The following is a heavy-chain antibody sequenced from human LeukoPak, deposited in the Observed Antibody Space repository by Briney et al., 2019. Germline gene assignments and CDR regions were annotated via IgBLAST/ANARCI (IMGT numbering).Heavy chain of an antibody. V-gene: IGHV3-21*04. J-gene: IGHJ4*02. CDR1: GFTFSNYA. CDR2: ITSSSTYT. D-gene: IGHD6-19*01. Sequence: GGSLRLSCAASGFTFSNYAMTWVRQTPGKGLEWVSSITSSSTYTFYADSVKGRFTISRDNSKNSLYLQMNSLRTEDTALYYCAKGIRGHIAVAGPQYWGQGTLVTVSS. CDR3: AKGIRGHIAVAGPQY.